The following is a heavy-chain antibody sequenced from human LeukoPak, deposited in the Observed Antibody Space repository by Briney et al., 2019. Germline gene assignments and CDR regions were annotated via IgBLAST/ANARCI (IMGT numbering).Heavy chain of an antibody. CDR3: ARHGKWFDP. J-gene: IGHJ5*02. V-gene: IGHV4-59*08. D-gene: IGHD1-14*01. CDR1: GGSISSYY. CDR2: IYYSGST. Sequence: SETLSLTCTVSGGSISSYYWSWIRQPPGKGLEWIGYIYYSGSTNYNPSLKSRVTISVDTSKNQFSLKLSSVTAADTAVYYCARHGKWFDPWGQGTLVTASS.